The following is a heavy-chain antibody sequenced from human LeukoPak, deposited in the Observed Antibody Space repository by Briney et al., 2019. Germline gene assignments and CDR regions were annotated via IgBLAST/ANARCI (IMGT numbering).Heavy chain of an antibody. CDR3: ARRGCDSTSCYLDL. D-gene: IGHD2-2*01. CDR1: GFTFLNYG. CDR2: ISAYNGNT. V-gene: IGHV1-18*01. Sequence: ASVKVSRKASGFTFLNYGINWVRQAPGQGLEWMEWISAYNGNTNFAQKFQGRVTMTTDTSASTAYMELRSLRSDDTAVYYCARRGCDSTSCYLDLWGQGTLVTVSS. J-gene: IGHJ4*02.